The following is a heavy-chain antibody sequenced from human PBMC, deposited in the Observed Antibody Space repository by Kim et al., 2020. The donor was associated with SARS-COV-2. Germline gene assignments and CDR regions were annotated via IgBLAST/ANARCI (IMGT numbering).Heavy chain of an antibody. V-gene: IGHV1-69*04. CDR3: ARESTMVRGGGFDP. Sequence: KFQGRVPLTADKSTSTAYMELSSLRSEDTAVYYCARESTMVRGGGFDPWGQGTLVTVSS. D-gene: IGHD3-10*01. J-gene: IGHJ5*02.